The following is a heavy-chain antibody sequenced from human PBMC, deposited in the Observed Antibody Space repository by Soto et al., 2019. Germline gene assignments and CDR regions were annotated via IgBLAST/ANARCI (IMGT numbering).Heavy chain of an antibody. CDR3: VKQDGYSYAFDI. CDR2: INGDGAYR. J-gene: IGHJ3*02. D-gene: IGHD5-18*01. CDR1: GFTFTNYW. Sequence: GGSLRLSCAASGFTFTNYWMHWVRQVPGKGLVWVSRINGDGAYRSYADFAEGRFTISRDNAKNTVYLQMNGLRAYDTSVYYCVKQDGYSYAFDIWGQGTMVTVPS. V-gene: IGHV3-74*01.